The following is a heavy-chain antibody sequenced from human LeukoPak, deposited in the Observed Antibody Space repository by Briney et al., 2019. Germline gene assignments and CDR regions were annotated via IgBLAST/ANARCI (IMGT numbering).Heavy chain of an antibody. CDR3: AAPPTVTTINF. CDR1: GFIFSTYS. CDR2: ISGSGAST. J-gene: IGHJ4*02. D-gene: IGHD4-11*01. V-gene: IGHV3-23*01. Sequence: GGSLRLSCAASGFIFSTYSMNWVRQAPGKGLEWVSSISGSGASTYYADSVKRRFTIPRDNSKNTLYLQMNSLRVEDTALYYCAAPPTVTTINFWGQGTLVTVSS.